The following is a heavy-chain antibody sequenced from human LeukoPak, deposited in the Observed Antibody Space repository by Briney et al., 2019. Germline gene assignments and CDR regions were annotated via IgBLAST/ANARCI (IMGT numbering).Heavy chain of an antibody. D-gene: IGHD3-9*01. J-gene: IGHJ4*02. CDR1: GGFFSGYY. CDR3: ARHILTGIQGLDY. CDR2: INHSGST. V-gene: IGHV4-34*01. Sequence: SETLSLTCAVYGGFFSGYYWSWIRQPPRKGPEWIGEINHSGSTNYNPSLKCRVTVSVDTSKNQLSLKLSSVTAADTAVYYCARHILTGIQGLDYWGQGTLVTVSS.